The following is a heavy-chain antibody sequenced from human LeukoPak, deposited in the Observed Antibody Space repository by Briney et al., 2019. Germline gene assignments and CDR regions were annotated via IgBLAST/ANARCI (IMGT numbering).Heavy chain of an antibody. V-gene: IGHV3-7*01. D-gene: IGHD3-22*01. CDR2: INRDGSEK. CDR1: VFPFRIYR. Sequence: GGSLGLSCAHSVFPFRIYRMNWVRQAPGKGLEWVANINRDGSEKYYVDSVKGRFTISRDNAKNSLYLQMNSLRVEDTAVYYCASNTYNSLSEYWGQGTLVTVSS. J-gene: IGHJ4*02. CDR3: ASNTYNSLSEY.